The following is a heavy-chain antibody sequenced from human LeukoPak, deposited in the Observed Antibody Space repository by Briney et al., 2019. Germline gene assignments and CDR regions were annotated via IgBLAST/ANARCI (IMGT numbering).Heavy chain of an antibody. CDR2: ISSSGSTI. CDR3: ARDKTPTTLTDAFYI. Sequence: QPGGSLRLSCAASGFTFSSYEMNWVRQAPGKGLEWISYISSSGSTIYYADSVKGRFTVSRDNAKNALYLQMNSLRAEDTAVYYCARDKTPTTLTDAFYIWGQGTMVTVSS. D-gene: IGHD5-12*01. CDR1: GFTFSSYE. V-gene: IGHV3-48*03. J-gene: IGHJ3*02.